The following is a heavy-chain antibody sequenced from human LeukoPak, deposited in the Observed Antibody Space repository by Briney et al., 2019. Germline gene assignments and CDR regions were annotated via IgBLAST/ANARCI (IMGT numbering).Heavy chain of an antibody. CDR1: GGSIDSYY. D-gene: IGHD2-2*01. CDR3: ARVYQSAEYYFDY. V-gene: IGHV4-59*01. CDR2: IYYTGST. Sequence: PSETLSLTCTVSGGSIDSYYWSWIRQPPGKGLEWIGYIYYTGSTEYHPSLKSRVTISLDTSKNQFSLKLTSVTATDTAVYYCARVYQSAEYYFDYWGQGNLVSVSS. J-gene: IGHJ4*02.